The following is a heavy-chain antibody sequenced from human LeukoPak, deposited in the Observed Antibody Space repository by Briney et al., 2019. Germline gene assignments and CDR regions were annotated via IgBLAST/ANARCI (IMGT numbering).Heavy chain of an antibody. CDR2: ISSSSSYI. CDR3: AKSSSGSYFTYYFDY. Sequence: GGSLRLSCAASGFTFSSYSMNWVRQAPGKGLEWVSSISSSSSYIYYADSVKGRFTISRDNAKNSLYLQMNSLRDEDTAVYYCAKSSSGSYFTYYFDYWGQGTLVTVSS. J-gene: IGHJ4*02. V-gene: IGHV3-21*01. CDR1: GFTFSSYS. D-gene: IGHD3-10*01.